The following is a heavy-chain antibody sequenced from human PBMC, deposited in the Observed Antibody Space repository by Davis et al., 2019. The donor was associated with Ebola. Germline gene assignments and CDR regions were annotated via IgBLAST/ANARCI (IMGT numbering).Heavy chain of an antibody. V-gene: IGHV5-51*01. CDR3: AKQESLYGSSDY. D-gene: IGHD3-22*01. CDR2: IFSGDSDT. Sequence: GESLKISCTGSGYSFTTYSIAWVRQTPGKGLEWMGVIFSGDSDTRYSPSFEGQVTISVDRSISTAYLQWSSLKASDTAMYYCAKQESLYGSSDYWGQGTLVTVSS. CDR1: GYSFTTYS. J-gene: IGHJ4*02.